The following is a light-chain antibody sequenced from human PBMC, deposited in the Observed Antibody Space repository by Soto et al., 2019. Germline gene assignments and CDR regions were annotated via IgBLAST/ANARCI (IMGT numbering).Light chain of an antibody. Sequence: EIVLTQSPAILSMSPGERATLSCRASQSVSSYFAWYQHKPGQAPRLLIYDASNRATGVPARFSGSGSGTDFTLTISSLEPADFAVYYCQQRRYWPVTFGQGTKVEIK. J-gene: IGKJ1*01. CDR2: DAS. V-gene: IGKV3-11*01. CDR3: QQRRYWPVT. CDR1: QSVSSY.